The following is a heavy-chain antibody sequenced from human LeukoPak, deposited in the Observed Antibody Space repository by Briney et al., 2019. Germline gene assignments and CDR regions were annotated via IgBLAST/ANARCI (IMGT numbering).Heavy chain of an antibody. D-gene: IGHD3-10*01. J-gene: IGHJ3*02. V-gene: IGHV3-23*01. Sequence: GGSLRLSCAASGFTFSSYAMSWVRQAPGKGLEWVSAISGSGGSTYYADSVKGRFTISRDNSKNTLYLQMNSLRAEDTAVYYCASFSGWFGRQTDAFDIWGQGTMVTVSS. CDR2: ISGSGGST. CDR1: GFTFSSYA. CDR3: ASFSGWFGRQTDAFDI.